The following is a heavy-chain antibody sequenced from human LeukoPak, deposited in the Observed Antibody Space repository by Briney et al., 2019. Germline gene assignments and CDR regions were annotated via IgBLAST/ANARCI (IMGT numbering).Heavy chain of an antibody. CDR3: ARGLRLRFDP. Sequence: SETLSLTCTVSGGSLWSFYWSWVRQPAGKGLEWIGRLYNNGSTNYSPSLKSRVTISVDTSKNQFSLKLSSVTAADTAVYYCARGLRLRFDPWGQGPLVTVSS. CDR2: LYNNGST. CDR1: GGSLWSFY. J-gene: IGHJ5*02. D-gene: IGHD4-17*01. V-gene: IGHV4-4*07.